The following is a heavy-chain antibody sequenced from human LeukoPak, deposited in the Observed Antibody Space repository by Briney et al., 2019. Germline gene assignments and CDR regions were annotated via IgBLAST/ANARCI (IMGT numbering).Heavy chain of an antibody. Sequence: GGALRLSFAASGFTFSNYWMTWVRQAPGKGLEWVANVKQDGREKYYVDSVKGRFTISRDNAKNSLYLQMKSLRAEDTAVYYGARVRYFAWLSPSYFDYWGQGTLVTVSS. D-gene: IGHD3-9*01. CDR2: VKQDGREK. V-gene: IGHV3-7*01. CDR3: ARVRYFAWLSPSYFDY. J-gene: IGHJ4*02. CDR1: GFTFSNYW.